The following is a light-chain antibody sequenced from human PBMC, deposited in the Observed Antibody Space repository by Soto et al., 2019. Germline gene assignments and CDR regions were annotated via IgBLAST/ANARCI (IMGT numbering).Light chain of an antibody. CDR3: QHRLNWPWT. CDR1: QSIGTY. CDR2: DTS. Sequence: EIVLTQSPATLSLSPGEGVTLSCRASQSIGTYLAWYRQKPGQAPRLLIYDTSNRATGTPDRFSGSGSGTDFTLTISSPEPEDFAVYYCQHRLNWPWTFGQGTKVEIK. V-gene: IGKV3-11*01. J-gene: IGKJ1*01.